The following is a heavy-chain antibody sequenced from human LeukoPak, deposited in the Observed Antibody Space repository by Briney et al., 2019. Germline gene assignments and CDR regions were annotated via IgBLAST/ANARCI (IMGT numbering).Heavy chain of an antibody. D-gene: IGHD1-26*01. CDR1: GLTFSSYS. CDR2: IRSSNNYM. CDR3: SSMRGIVGPTMKGMPDYFDY. Sequence: PGGSLRLSCAASGLTFSSYSMNWFRQAPGKGLEGVSSIRSSNNYMYYAHSVKGRFTIPRDNANNSTYLQMNSLRARDTALYFCSSMRGIVGPTMKGMPDYFDYWGQGTLVTVSS. J-gene: IGHJ4*02. V-gene: IGHV3-21*01.